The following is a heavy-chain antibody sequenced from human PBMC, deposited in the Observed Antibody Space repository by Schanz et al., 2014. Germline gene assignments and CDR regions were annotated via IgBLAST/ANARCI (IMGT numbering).Heavy chain of an antibody. Sequence: QVQLVQSEAEVKKPGASVKVSCKASGYTLSAYSLHWVRQAPGQGLEWMGIINLSGGSTTYAQKFQGRVTITRDTLASTAYMEVSSLRSEDTAVYYCARSGSSNWYFFDYWGQGTLVTVSS. CDR2: INLSGGST. J-gene: IGHJ4*02. CDR1: GYTLSAYS. V-gene: IGHV1-46*01. D-gene: IGHD6-13*01. CDR3: ARSGSSNWYFFDY.